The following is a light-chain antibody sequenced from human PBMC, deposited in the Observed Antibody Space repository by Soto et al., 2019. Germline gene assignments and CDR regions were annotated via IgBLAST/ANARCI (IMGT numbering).Light chain of an antibody. CDR3: CSYAGSRTLV. V-gene: IGLV2-23*01. CDR1: STDVGAYNL. CDR2: EDI. Sequence: QSALTQPASVSGSPGQSITISCTGTSTDVGAYNLVSWYQQHPGRVPKLIIYEDIQRPSGVCSRFSGSKSGNTASLTISGVQAEDEADYYCCSYAGSRTLVFGGGTKLTVL. J-gene: IGLJ2*01.